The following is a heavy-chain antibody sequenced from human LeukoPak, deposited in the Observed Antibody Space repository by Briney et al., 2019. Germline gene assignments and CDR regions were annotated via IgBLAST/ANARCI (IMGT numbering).Heavy chain of an antibody. CDR1: GFTFSDFY. V-gene: IGHV3-11*04. CDR3: ARRGNTDSWTVLIDY. Sequence: PGGSLRLSCAASGFTFSDFYMTWIRQARGEGLEWISYISEDGRITYYADSLKGRFTISRDNAKNSLSLQVDSLRADDTAVYFCARRGNTDSWTVLIDYWGQGTLVTVSS. J-gene: IGHJ4*02. D-gene: IGHD3/OR15-3a*01. CDR2: ISEDGRIT.